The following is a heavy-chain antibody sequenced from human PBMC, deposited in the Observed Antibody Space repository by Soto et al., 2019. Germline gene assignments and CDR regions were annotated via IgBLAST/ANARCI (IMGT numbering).Heavy chain of an antibody. CDR3: AREVVTTIPGYQYFDY. J-gene: IGHJ4*02. V-gene: IGHV1-69*06. Sequence: QVQLVQSGAEVKKPGSSVKVSCKASGGTFSSYAISWVRQAPGEGLEWMGGIIPIFGSANYAQDFQGRVTITADTSTSTVYMELSSLRSADTAVYYCAREVVTTIPGYQYFDYWGQGTLVTVSS. D-gene: IGHD2-21*02. CDR2: IIPIFGSA. CDR1: GGTFSSYA.